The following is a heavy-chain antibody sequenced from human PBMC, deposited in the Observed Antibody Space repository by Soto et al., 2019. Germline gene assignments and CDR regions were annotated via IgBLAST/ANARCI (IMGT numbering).Heavy chain of an antibody. CDR1: GCAFTSYT. D-gene: IGHD1-26*01. V-gene: IGHV1-3*01. J-gene: IGHJ4*02. CDR2: INADNGDS. Sequence: QVQLVQSGAEVKKPGASVKVSCNPSGCAFTSYTMHWVRQAPGQGLESSGWINADNGDSKYSQKFQGRVTITRDTSASIAYMELSSLRSEDTAVYYCARDTGSGLRVEPGIFEYWGQGTLVTVSS. CDR3: ARDTGSGLRVEPGIFEY.